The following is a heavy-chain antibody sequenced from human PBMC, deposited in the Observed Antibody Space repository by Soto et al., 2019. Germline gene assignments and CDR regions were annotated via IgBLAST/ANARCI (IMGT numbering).Heavy chain of an antibody. CDR2: ISSSGSTI. V-gene: IGHV3-11*01. CDR1: GFTFSDYY. Sequence: GSLRLSCAASGFTFSDYYMSWIRQAPGKGLEWVSYISSSGSTIYYADSVKGRFTISRDNAKNSLYLQMNSLRAEDTAVYYCASGYYYDSSGYFGFDYWGQGTLVTVSS. J-gene: IGHJ4*02. CDR3: ASGYYYDSSGYFGFDY. D-gene: IGHD3-22*01.